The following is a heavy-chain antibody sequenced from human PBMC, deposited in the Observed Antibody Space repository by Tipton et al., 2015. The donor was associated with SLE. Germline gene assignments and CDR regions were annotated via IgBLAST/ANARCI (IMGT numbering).Heavy chain of an antibody. V-gene: IGHV4-4*07. D-gene: IGHD3-16*01. Sequence: LRLSCAASGFTFSNAWMSWVRQAPGKGLEWIGRIYTSGSTNYNPSLKSRVTMSVDTSKNQFSPKLSSVTAADTAVYYCARGGSGAFDIWGQGTMVTVSS. CDR1: GFTFSNAW. J-gene: IGHJ3*02. CDR3: ARGGSGAFDI. CDR2: IYTSGST.